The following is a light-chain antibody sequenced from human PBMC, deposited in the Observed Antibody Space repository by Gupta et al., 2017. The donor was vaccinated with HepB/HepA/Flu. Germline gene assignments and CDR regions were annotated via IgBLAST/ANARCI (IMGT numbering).Light chain of an antibody. CDR1: KLGDKY. V-gene: IGLV3-1*01. J-gene: IGLJ2*01. CDR3: QAWNTSTVVI. CDR2: EDN. Sequence: SYELTQPPSVSVSPGQTARITCSGNKLGDKYVCWYQQKPGQSPLLVIYEDNKRPSGIPERFSGSNSGNTATLTISGTQTMDGADYYCQAWNTSTVVIFGGGTTLTVL.